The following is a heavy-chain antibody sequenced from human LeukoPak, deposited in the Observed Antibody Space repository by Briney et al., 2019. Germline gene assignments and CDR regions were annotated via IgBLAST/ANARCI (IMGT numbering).Heavy chain of an antibody. CDR3: AKGRDFTEFNYYMDV. V-gene: IGHV3-30*02. J-gene: IGHJ6*03. D-gene: IGHD3-10*01. CDR2: IRFDGIDQ. Sequence: GGSLRLSCATSGFILSTYGMHWVRQSPGKGLECVGFIRFDGIDQYYADSVKGRFTISRDNSKNTLFLQMNNVRPEDAAVYYCAKGRDFTEFNYYMDVWGKGTTVSVSS. CDR1: GFILSTYG.